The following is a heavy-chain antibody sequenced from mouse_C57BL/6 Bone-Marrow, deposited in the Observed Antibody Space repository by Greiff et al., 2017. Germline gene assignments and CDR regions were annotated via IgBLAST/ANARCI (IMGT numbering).Heavy chain of an antibody. CDR3: TKDHYYAMDY. J-gene: IGHJ4*01. V-gene: IGHV14-4*01. CDR1: GFNIKDDY. Sequence: VQLQQSGAELVRPGASVKLSCTASGFNIKDDYLPWVKQRPEQGLEWIGWIDPENVDTEYASKFQGKATITADTSSNTAYLQLSSLTSEDTAVYYCTKDHYYAMDYWGQGTSVTVSS. CDR2: IDPENVDT.